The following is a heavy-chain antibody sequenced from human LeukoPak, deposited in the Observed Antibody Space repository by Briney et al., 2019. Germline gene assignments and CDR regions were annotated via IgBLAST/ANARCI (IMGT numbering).Heavy chain of an antibody. D-gene: IGHD6-19*01. V-gene: IGHV3-23*01. CDR2: ISASGGGT. Sequence: QPGGSLRLSCAASGYTFSSFAMSWVRQTPGKGLEWVSGISASGGGTYYADSVKSRFTISRDNPKNTLHLLMNSLRAEDTAVYYCAKRAVTGTGPYYYDYWGQGTLVTVSS. CDR1: GYTFSSFA. CDR3: AKRAVTGTGPYYYDY. J-gene: IGHJ4*02.